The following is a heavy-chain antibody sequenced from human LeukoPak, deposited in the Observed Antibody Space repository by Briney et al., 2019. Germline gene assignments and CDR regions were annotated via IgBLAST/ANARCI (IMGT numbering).Heavy chain of an antibody. CDR2: IRYDGSNR. J-gene: IGHJ3*02. CDR3: ARDYDYVWGSYDHDAFDT. Sequence: GGSLRLSCAASGFTFSSYGMHWVRQAAGKGLEWVAFIRYDGSNRYYADSLKGRFTISRDNSKNTLYLQMNSLRAEDTAVYYCARDYDYVWGSYDHDAFDTWGQGTMVTVSS. V-gene: IGHV3-30*02. CDR1: GFTFSSYG. D-gene: IGHD3-16*01.